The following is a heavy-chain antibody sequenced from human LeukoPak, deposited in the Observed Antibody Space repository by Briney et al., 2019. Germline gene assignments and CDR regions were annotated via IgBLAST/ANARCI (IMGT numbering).Heavy chain of an antibody. V-gene: IGHV4-4*02. D-gene: IGHD3-10*01. CDR3: ARITMVRGPRGGVDY. Sequence: GSLRLSCAASGFTFSSYWMHWVRQAPGKGLVWIGEIYHSGSTNYNPSLKSRVTISVDKSKNQFSLKLSSVTAADTAVYYCARITMVRGPRGGVDYWGQGTLVTVSS. CDR1: GFTFSSYW. J-gene: IGHJ4*02. CDR2: IYHSGST.